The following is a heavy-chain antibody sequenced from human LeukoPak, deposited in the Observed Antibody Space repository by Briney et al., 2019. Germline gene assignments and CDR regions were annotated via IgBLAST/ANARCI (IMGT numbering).Heavy chain of an antibody. J-gene: IGHJ5*02. D-gene: IGHD2-8*01. V-gene: IGHV1-69*01. CDR2: IIPIFGTA. CDR1: GGTFSSYA. Sequence: SAKVSCKASGGTFSSYAISWVRQAPGQGLEWMGGIIPIFGTANYAQKFQGRVTITADESTSTAYMELSSLRSEDTAVYYCARVGGYCTNGVVLCRPTAENNWFDPWGQGTLVTVSS. CDR3: ARVGGYCTNGVVLCRPTAENNWFDP.